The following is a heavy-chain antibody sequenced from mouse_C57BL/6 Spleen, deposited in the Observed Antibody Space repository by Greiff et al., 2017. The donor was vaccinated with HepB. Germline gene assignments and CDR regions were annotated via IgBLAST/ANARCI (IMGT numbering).Heavy chain of an antibody. V-gene: IGHV1-80*01. J-gene: IGHJ4*01. D-gene: IGHD2-5*01. Sequence: QVQLQQSGAELVKPGASVKISCKASGYAFSSYWINWVKQRPGKGLEWIGQIYPGDGDTNYNGKFKGKATLTADKSSSTAYMQLSSLTSEDSAVYFCARRDSNYGYAMDYWGQGTSVTVSS. CDR3: ARRDSNYGYAMDY. CDR2: IYPGDGDT. CDR1: GYAFSSYW.